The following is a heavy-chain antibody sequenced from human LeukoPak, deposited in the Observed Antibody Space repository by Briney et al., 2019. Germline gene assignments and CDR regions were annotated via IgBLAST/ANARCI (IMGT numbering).Heavy chain of an antibody. V-gene: IGHV3-23*01. Sequence: GGSLRLSCAASGFTFSSYWMSWVRQAPGKGLEWVSTISGSGGGTYYADSVKGRFTISRDNSKNTLYLQMNSLRAEDTAVYYCARYYCSGGSCYEYWGQGTLVTVSS. J-gene: IGHJ4*02. CDR1: GFTFSSYW. CDR2: ISGSGGGT. D-gene: IGHD2-15*01. CDR3: ARYYCSGGSCYEY.